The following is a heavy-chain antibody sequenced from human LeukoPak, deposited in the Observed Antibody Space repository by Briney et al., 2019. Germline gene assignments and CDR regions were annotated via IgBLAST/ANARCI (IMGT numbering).Heavy chain of an antibody. V-gene: IGHV3-23*01. J-gene: IGHJ4*02. Sequence: PGGSLRLSCEASGFTFSSYAMSWVRQAPGKGLEWVSALNGGGDYTYYAASVKGRFTISRDNSKNTLFLQMSSLRVEDTAVYYCAKGRGTTIFGVAQSDYWGQGTPVTVSS. D-gene: IGHD3-3*01. CDR3: AKGRGTTIFGVAQSDY. CDR1: GFTFSSYA. CDR2: LNGGGDYT.